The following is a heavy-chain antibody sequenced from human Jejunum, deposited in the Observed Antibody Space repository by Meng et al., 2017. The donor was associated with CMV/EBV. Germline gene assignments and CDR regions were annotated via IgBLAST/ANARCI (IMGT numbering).Heavy chain of an antibody. V-gene: IGHV4-34*01. CDR2: ISHGGIT. CDR1: GGSLSPYY. Sequence: QVQLQQRGAGLLNSSGTLSLTCAVYGGSLSPYYWTWIRQIPGKGLEWIGEISHGGITNYNPSLKSRVTLLIDTSKNQFSLKLSFVTAADTAVYYCGMERVNWGQGILVTVSS. D-gene: IGHD1-1*01. CDR3: GMERVN. J-gene: IGHJ4*02.